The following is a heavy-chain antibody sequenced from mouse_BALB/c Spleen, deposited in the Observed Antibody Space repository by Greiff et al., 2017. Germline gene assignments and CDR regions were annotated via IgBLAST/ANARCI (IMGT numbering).Heavy chain of an antibody. V-gene: IGHV3-6*02. Sequence: EVKLLESGPGLVKPSQSLSLTCSVTGYSITSGYYWNWIRQFPGNKLEWMGYISYDGSNNYNPSLKNRISITRDTSKNQFFLKLNSVTTEDTATYYCARGVLRGGFAYWGQGTLVTVSA. CDR3: ARGVLRGGFAY. CDR2: ISYDGSN. J-gene: IGHJ3*01. CDR1: GYSITSGYY. D-gene: IGHD1-1*01.